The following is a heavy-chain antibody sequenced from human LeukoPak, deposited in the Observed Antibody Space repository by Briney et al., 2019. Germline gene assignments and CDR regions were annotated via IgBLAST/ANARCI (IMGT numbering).Heavy chain of an antibody. V-gene: IGHV4-34*01. Sequence: SETLSLTCTVSGGSISSYYWSWIRQPPGKGLEWIGEINHSGSTNYNPSLKSRVTISVDTSKNQFSLKLSSVIAADTAVYYCARIQLGYCSSTSCYNLPGVRFDPWGQGTLVTVSS. D-gene: IGHD2-2*02. CDR3: ARIQLGYCSSTSCYNLPGVRFDP. J-gene: IGHJ5*02. CDR2: INHSGST. CDR1: GGSISSYY.